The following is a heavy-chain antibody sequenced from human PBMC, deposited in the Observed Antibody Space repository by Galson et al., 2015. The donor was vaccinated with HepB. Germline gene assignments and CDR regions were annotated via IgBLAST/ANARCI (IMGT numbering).Heavy chain of an antibody. CDR1: GFTFSDYA. V-gene: IGHV3-30*03. J-gene: IGHJ4*02. CDR2: ISLDGTNR. Sequence: SLRLSCAGSGFTFSDYAMHWVRQAPGKGLEWVAVISLDGTNRYYADSVRGRFTISRDNSKNTLYLQMNSLRAEDTARYYCARRGVGECSGGSCFSFADYWGQGNLVSLSS. D-gene: IGHD2-15*01. CDR3: ARRGVGECSGGSCFSFADY.